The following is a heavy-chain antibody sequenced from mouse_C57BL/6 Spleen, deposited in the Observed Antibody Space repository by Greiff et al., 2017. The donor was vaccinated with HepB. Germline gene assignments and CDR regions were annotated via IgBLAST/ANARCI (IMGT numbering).Heavy chain of an antibody. CDR3: ARHAYYYGSSYLDY. CDR2: ISGGGGNT. D-gene: IGHD1-1*01. CDR1: GFTFSSYT. J-gene: IGHJ2*01. V-gene: IGHV5-9*01. Sequence: EVKVEESGGGLVKPGGSLKLSCAASGFTFSSYTMSWVRQTPEKRLEWVATISGGGGNTYYPDSVKGRFTISRDNAKNTLYLQMSSLRSEDTALYYCARHAYYYGSSYLDYWGQGTTLTVSS.